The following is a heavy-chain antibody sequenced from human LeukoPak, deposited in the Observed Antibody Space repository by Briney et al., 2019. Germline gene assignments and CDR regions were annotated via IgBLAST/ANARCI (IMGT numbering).Heavy chain of an antibody. CDR3: ARDRYLAIAAAGTEYYYYYYYGMDV. V-gene: IGHV1-18*01. J-gene: IGHJ6*02. Sequence: ASVKVSCKASGYTFTSYGISWVRQAPGQGLEWMGWISAYNGNTNYAQKLQGRVTMTTDTSTSTAYMELRSLRSDDTAVYYCARDRYLAIAAAGTEYYYYYYYGMDVWGQGTTVTVSS. D-gene: IGHD6-13*01. CDR1: GYTFTSYG. CDR2: ISAYNGNT.